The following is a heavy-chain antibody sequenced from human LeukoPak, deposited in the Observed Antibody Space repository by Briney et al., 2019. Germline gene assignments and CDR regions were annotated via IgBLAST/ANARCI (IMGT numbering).Heavy chain of an antibody. V-gene: IGHV3-53*01. CDR2: IYSGGST. J-gene: IGHJ3*02. D-gene: IGHD7-27*01. CDR1: GFTVSSNY. CDR3: ARTGDPNAFDI. Sequence: PGGSLRLSCAASGFTVSSNYMSWVRQAPGKGLEWVSVIYSGGSTYYADSVKGRFTISRDNSKNTLYLQMNSLRAEDTAVYYCARTGDPNAFDIWGQGTMVTVSS.